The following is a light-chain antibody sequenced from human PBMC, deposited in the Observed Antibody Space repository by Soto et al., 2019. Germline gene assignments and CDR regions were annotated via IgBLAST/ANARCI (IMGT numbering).Light chain of an antibody. J-gene: IGKJ1*01. Sequence: EIVLTQSPGTLSLSPGERATLSCMASQSVSNNYLAWYQQKPGQAPRLLIYGASNRATGILDRFSGIGSGTDFTLTISRLEPEDFAVYYCQHYGSSGTFGQGTKVEIK. V-gene: IGKV3-20*01. CDR1: QSVSNNY. CDR3: QHYGSSGT. CDR2: GAS.